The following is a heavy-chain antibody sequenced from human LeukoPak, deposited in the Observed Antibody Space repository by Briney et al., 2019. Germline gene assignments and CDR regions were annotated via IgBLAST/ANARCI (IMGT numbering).Heavy chain of an antibody. CDR3: ARALEGYYYYYMDV. J-gene: IGHJ6*03. Sequence: GASVKVSCKASGYTFTSYYMHWVRQAPGQGLEWMGIINPSGGSTSYAQKFQGRVTITADESTSTAYMELSSLRSEDTAVYYCARALEGYYYYYMDVWGKGTTVTVSS. V-gene: IGHV1-46*01. CDR1: GYTFTSYY. CDR2: INPSGGST.